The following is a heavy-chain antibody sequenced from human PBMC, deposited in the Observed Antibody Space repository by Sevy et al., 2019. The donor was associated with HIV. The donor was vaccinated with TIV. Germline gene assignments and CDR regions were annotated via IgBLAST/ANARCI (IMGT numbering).Heavy chain of an antibody. CDR1: GFTFGDYT. D-gene: IGHD2-21*02. Sequence: GGSLRLSCTASGFTFGDYTVSWVRQAPGKGLEWVASIFNDGKTKYYGDSVKGRFTISRDDSKNTLYLQMDSLRAEDTAVYYCARESGSDWYLDYWGQGTLVTVSS. J-gene: IGHJ4*02. CDR3: ARESGSDWYLDY. V-gene: IGHV3-30*04. CDR2: IFNDGKTK.